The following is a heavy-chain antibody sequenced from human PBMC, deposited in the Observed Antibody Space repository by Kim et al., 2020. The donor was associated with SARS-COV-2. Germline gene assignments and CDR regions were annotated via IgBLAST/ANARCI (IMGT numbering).Heavy chain of an antibody. CDR3: ARDPRATIAEADY. J-gene: IGHJ4*02. Sequence: YSQKFPGRVTITRDTSASTAYMELSSLRSEDTAVYYCARDPRATIAEADYWGQGTLVTVSS. V-gene: IGHV1-3*01. D-gene: IGHD6-13*01.